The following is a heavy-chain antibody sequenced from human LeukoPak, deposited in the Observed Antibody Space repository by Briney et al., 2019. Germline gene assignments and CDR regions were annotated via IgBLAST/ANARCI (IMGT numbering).Heavy chain of an antibody. CDR2: INTNTGNP. V-gene: IGHV7-4-1*02. CDR3: ARDPYTSSSWYRGRANNWFDP. Sequence: ASVKVSCKASGYTFTTYPMNWVRQARGQGLEWMGWINTNTGNPTYAQGFTGRFVFSLDTSVSTAYLQISSLKADDTAVYYCARDPYTSSSWYRGRANNWFDPWGQGTLVTVSS. D-gene: IGHD6-13*01. CDR1: GYTFTTYP. J-gene: IGHJ5*02.